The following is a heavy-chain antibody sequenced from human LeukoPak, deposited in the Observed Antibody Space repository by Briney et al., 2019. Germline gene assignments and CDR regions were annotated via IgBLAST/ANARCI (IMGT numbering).Heavy chain of an antibody. J-gene: IGHJ6*03. CDR1: GYSFTSYW. V-gene: IGHV5-51*01. D-gene: IGHD6-13*01. CDR3: ARPDSSSWYYMDV. CDR2: IYPGDSDT. Sequence: GESLKISFKGSGYSFTSYWIGWVRQMPGKGLEWMGIIYPGDSDTRYSPSFQGQVTISVDKSINTAYLQWSSLKASDTAMYYCARPDSSSWYYMDVWGKGTTVTVSS.